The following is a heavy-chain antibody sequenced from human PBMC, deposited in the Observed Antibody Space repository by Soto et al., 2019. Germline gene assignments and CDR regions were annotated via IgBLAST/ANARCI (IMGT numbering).Heavy chain of an antibody. J-gene: IGHJ4*02. CDR3: AKYCSSDVCFDY. CDR2: INHSGST. CDR1: GGSFSGYY. D-gene: IGHD2-8*01. Sequence: SETLSLTCAVYGGSFSGYYWSWIRQPPGKGLEWIGEINHSGSTNYNPSLKSRVTISVDTSKNQFSLKLSSVTAADTAVYYCAKYCSSDVCFDYWGQGTLVTVSS. V-gene: IGHV4-34*01.